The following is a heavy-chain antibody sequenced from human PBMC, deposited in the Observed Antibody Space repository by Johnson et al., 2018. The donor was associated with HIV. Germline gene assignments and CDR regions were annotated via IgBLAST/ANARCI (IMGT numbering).Heavy chain of an antibody. J-gene: IGHJ3*02. CDR1: VFTFSFYW. V-gene: IGHV3-74*01. Sequence: VQLVESVGGLVQPGGSLRLSCSASVFTFSFYWMHWVRQAPGKGLVWVSRINSDGSSTSYADSVKGRITISRDNAKNTLYLQMNSLRAEDTALYYCAKDMDRYYDFDAFDIWGQGTMVTVSS. CDR2: INSDGSST. D-gene: IGHD3-3*01. CDR3: AKDMDRYYDFDAFDI.